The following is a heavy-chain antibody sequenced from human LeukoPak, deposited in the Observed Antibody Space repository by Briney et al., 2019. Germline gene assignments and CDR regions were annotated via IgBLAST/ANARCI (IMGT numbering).Heavy chain of an antibody. D-gene: IGHD2-21*02. CDR2: ISGSGGST. CDR1: RFTFSSYA. CDR3: ARDRYCGGDCYSDFDY. Sequence: GGSLRLSCAASRFTFSSYAMSWVRQAPGKGLEWVSAISGSGGSTYYADSVKGRFTISRDNAKNSLYLQMNSLRAEDTAVYYCARDRYCGGDCYSDFDYWGQGTLVTVSS. J-gene: IGHJ4*02. V-gene: IGHV3-23*01.